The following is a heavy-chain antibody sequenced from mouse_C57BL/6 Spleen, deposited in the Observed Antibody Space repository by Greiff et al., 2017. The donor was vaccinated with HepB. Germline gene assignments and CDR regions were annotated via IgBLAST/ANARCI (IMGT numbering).Heavy chain of an antibody. Sequence: EVQGVESGGGLVKPGGSLKLSCAASGFTFSSYAMSWVRQTPEKRLEWVATISDGGSYTYYPDNVKGRFTISRDNAKNNLYLQKSHLKSEDTAMYYCARGTGPFDYWGQGTTLTVSS. D-gene: IGHD4-1*01. CDR1: GFTFSSYA. V-gene: IGHV5-4*01. CDR2: ISDGGSYT. J-gene: IGHJ2*01. CDR3: ARGTGPFDY.